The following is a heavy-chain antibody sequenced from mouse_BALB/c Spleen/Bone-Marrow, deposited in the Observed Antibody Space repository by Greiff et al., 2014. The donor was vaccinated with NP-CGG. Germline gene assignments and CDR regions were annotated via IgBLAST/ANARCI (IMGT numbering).Heavy chain of an antibody. Sequence: EVPLQQSGTVLARPGAAVKMSCKASGYTFSNYWMHWIKQRPGQGLEWIGTIHPGNSDTTYNQKFKGKAKLTAVTSTSTAYMELSSLTNEDSAVYYCATLARNNFDYWGQGTTLTVSS. CDR3: ATLARNNFDY. CDR2: IHPGNSDT. V-gene: IGHV1-5*01. J-gene: IGHJ2*01. CDR1: GYTFSNYW. D-gene: IGHD3-1*01.